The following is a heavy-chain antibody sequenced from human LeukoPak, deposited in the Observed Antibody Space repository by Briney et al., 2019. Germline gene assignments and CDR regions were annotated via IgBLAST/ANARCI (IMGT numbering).Heavy chain of an antibody. CDR2: IYTSGST. Sequence: SETLSLTCTVSGGSISSYYWSWIRQPAGKGLEWIGRIYTSGSTNYNPSLKSRLTMSVDTSKNQFSLRLSSVTAADTAVYYCADDCSSTSCFKTADYWGQGTLVTVSS. D-gene: IGHD2-2*01. V-gene: IGHV4-4*07. J-gene: IGHJ4*02. CDR1: GGSISSYY. CDR3: ADDCSSTSCFKTADY.